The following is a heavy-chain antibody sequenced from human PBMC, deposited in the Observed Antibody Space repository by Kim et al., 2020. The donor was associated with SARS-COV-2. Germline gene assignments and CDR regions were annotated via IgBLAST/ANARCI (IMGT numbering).Heavy chain of an antibody. CDR1: GFTFSSYA. CDR2: ISSNGGST. J-gene: IGHJ4*02. V-gene: IGHV3-64*01. CDR3: ARERVEDGYTERGSYYFDY. Sequence: GGSLRLSCAASGFTFSSYAMHWVRQAPGKGLEYVSAISSNGGSTYYANSVKGRFTISRDNSKNTLYLQMGSLRAEDMAVYYCARERVEDGYTERGSYYFDYWGQGTLVTVSS. D-gene: IGHD5-12*01.